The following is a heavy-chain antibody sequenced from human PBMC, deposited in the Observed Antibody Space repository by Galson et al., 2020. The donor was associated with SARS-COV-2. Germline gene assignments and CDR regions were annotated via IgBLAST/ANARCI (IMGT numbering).Heavy chain of an antibody. V-gene: IGHV4-59*02. Sequence: SETLSLTCTVSGGSVSSYYWTWIRKSPGKGLEWIGHMYYSGGTNYNPSLKSRVTTSVDTSKNQFSRKLSSVTAAATAVYFCARGGPSSLFYYMGVGGKGTSVTVSS. CDR3: ARGGPSSLFYYMGV. CDR1: GGSVSSYY. CDR2: MYYSGGT. J-gene: IGHJ6*03. D-gene: IGHD1-26*01.